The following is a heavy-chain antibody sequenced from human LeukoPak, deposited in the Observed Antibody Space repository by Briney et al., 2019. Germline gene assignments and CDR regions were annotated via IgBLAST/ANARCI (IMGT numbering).Heavy chain of an antibody. J-gene: IGHJ5*02. CDR3: AISMVAVEYNWFDP. Sequence: ASVKVSCKASGYTFTSYDINWVRQATGQGLEWMGWMNPNSGNTGYAQKFQGRVTITRNTSISTAYMELSSLRSEDTAVYYCAISMVAVEYNWFDPWGQGTLVTVSS. D-gene: IGHD4/OR15-4a*01. V-gene: IGHV1-8*01. CDR1: GYTFTSYD. CDR2: MNPNSGNT.